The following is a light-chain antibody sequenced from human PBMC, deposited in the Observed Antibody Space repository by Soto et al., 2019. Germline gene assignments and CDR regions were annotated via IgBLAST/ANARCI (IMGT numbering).Light chain of an antibody. CDR1: SSNIGAGYD. V-gene: IGLV1-40*01. CDR3: QSYDRSLSGVV. J-gene: IGLJ2*01. Sequence: QSVLTQPPSVSGAPGQRVTISCTGSSSNIGAGYDVHWYQQLPGTAPKLLIYGNSNRPSGVPDLFSGSKSGTSASLAITGLQAEDEAEYYCQSYDRSLSGVVFGGGTKLTVL. CDR2: GNS.